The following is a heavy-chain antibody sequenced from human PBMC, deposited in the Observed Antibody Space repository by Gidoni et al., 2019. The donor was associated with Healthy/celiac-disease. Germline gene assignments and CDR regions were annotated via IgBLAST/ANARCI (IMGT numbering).Heavy chain of an antibody. CDR3: AKDPSGNYDDY. J-gene: IGHJ4*02. D-gene: IGHD3-3*01. V-gene: IGHV3-30*02. Sequence: GRFTISRDNSKNTLYLQMNSLRAEDTAVYYCAKDPSGNYDDYWGQGTLVTVSS.